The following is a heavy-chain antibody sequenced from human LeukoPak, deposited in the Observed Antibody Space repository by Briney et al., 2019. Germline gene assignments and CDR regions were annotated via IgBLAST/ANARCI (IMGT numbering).Heavy chain of an antibody. CDR1: GFTFSSYS. CDR3: AREKLDTRGYIDY. V-gene: IGHV3-21*06. J-gene: IGHJ4*02. Sequence: GGSLRLSCAASGFTFSSYSMNWVRQAPGKGLEWVSSISSSSSYIYYADSVKGRFTISRDNAKNLLYLQMNSLRAEDTAVYYCAREKLDTRGYIDYWGQGTLVTVSS. D-gene: IGHD3-22*01. CDR2: ISSSSSYI.